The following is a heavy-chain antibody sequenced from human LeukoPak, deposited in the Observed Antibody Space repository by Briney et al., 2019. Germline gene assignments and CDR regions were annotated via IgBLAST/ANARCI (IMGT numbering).Heavy chain of an antibody. Sequence: PGGSLRLSCTASGFTFGDYAMSWVRQAPGKGLEWVSSISSSSSYIYYADSVKGRFTISRDNAKNSLYLQMNSLRAEDTAVYYCASLDTASTAFDYWGQGTLVTVSS. D-gene: IGHD5-18*01. CDR1: GFTFGDYA. J-gene: IGHJ4*02. CDR3: ASLDTASTAFDY. CDR2: ISSSSSYI. V-gene: IGHV3-21*01.